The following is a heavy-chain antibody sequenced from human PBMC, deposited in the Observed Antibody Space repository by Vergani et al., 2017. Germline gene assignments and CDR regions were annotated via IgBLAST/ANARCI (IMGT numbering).Heavy chain of an antibody. V-gene: IGHV3-30*04. CDR3: ARGPPADYDYIWGSYRYDYYYYYYMDV. Sequence: QVQLVESGGGVVQPGRSLRLSCAASGFTFSSYAMHWVRQAPGKGLEWVAVISYDGSNKYYADSVKGRFTISRDNSKNTLYLQMNSLRAEDTAVYYCARGPPADYDYIWGSYRYDYYYYYYMDVWGKGTTVTVSS. D-gene: IGHD3-16*02. CDR2: ISYDGSNK. CDR1: GFTFSSYA. J-gene: IGHJ6*03.